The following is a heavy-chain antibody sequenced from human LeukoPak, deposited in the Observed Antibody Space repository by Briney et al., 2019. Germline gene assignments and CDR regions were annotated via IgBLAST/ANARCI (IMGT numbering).Heavy chain of an antibody. D-gene: IGHD2-2*01. CDR1: GYTFTGYY. J-gene: IGHJ5*02. CDR3: ARAKWESSTTCYGA. V-gene: IGHV1-2*02. CDR2: INPNSGDT. Sequence: GASVKVSCKASGYTFTGYYIHWVRQAPGQGLEWMGWINPNSGDTNYAQKFQGRVTMTRDTSISTAYMELSSLKSDDTAVYYCARAKWESSTTCYGAWGPGTLVTVSS.